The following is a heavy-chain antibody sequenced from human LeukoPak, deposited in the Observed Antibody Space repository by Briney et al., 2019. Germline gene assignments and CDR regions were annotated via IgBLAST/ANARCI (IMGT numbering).Heavy chain of an antibody. CDR2: ISSSSSYI. CDR1: GFTFSSYS. V-gene: IGHV3-21*01. J-gene: IGHJ4*02. CDR3: ARGARGYSDFFDY. Sequence: GGSLRLSCAASGFTFSSYSMNWVRQAPGKGLEWVSSISSSSSYIYYADSVKGRFTISRDNAKNSLYLQMNSLRAEDTAVYYCARGARGYSDFFDYWGQGTLVTVSS. D-gene: IGHD5-12*01.